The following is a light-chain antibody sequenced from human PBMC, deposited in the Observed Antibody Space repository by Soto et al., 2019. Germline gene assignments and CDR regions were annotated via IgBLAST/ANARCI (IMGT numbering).Light chain of an antibody. J-gene: IGKJ3*01. Sequence: IVLTQSPGTLSVSPGERVILSCRASQTLRNKLAWYQQKPGQAPRLLIYGGFTRATGIPARFSGSGSGTEFPLTIHRLQSEDFAIYYCQQHNAWPLTFGPGTKLDLK. V-gene: IGKV3-15*01. CDR2: GGF. CDR3: QQHNAWPLT. CDR1: QTLRNK.